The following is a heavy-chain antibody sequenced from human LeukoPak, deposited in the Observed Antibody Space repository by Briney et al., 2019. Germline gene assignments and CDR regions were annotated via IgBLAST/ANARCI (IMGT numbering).Heavy chain of an antibody. Sequence: SVKVSCKASGGTFSSYAISWVRQAPGQGLEWMGGIIPIYGTANYAQKFQGRVTITTDESTSTAYMELSSLGSGDTAVYYCARGAAYCGCDCSFYMDVWGKGTTVTVAS. J-gene: IGHJ6*03. CDR1: GGTFSSYA. CDR2: IIPIYGTA. D-gene: IGHD2-21*02. CDR3: ARGAAYCGCDCSFYMDV. V-gene: IGHV1-69*05.